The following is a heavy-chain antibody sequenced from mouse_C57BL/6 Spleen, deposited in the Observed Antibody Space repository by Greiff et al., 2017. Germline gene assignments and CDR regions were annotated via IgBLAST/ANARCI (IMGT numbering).Heavy chain of an antibody. CDR3: ARGANWDDYFDY. Sequence: VQLQQSGAELVRPGTSVTVSCKASGYAFTNYLIEWVKQRPGQGLEWIGVINPGSGGTNYNEKFKGKATLTADKSSSTAYMQLSSLTSEDSAVYFCARGANWDDYFDYWGQGTTLTVSS. CDR1: GYAFTNYL. D-gene: IGHD4-1*01. J-gene: IGHJ2*01. V-gene: IGHV1-54*01. CDR2: INPGSGGT.